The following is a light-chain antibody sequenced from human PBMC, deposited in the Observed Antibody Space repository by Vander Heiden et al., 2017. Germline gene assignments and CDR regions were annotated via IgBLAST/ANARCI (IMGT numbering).Light chain of an antibody. CDR2: WAS. Sequence: DFVLTPAPDSLSVSLSESASINCSSSQSVLYSSNNKNFVAWYQKKAGQPPQLLIGWASTRESMVHDRCSGGCSGTDFPLTIRSLQAEDVAVYCRQQYCSSLFTFGHGTKVDIK. CDR3: QQYCSSLFT. CDR1: QSVLYSSNNKNF. V-gene: IGKV4-1*01. J-gene: IGKJ3*01.